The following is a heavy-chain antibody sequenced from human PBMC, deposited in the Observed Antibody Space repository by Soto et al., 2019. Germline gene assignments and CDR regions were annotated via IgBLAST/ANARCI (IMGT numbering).Heavy chain of an antibody. CDR2: IYPGDSDT. CDR3: ARPIVLYYSTRSYSAYFDF. V-gene: IGHV5-51*01. CDR1: GYRFTSYW. D-gene: IGHD3-10*01. J-gene: IGHJ4*02. Sequence: GESLKISYKGSGYRFTSYWIGWVRQMPGKGLEWMGIIYPGDSDTRYSPSFQGQVTISADKSISTAYLQWSSLKASDTAIYYCARPIVLYYSTRSYSAYFDFSGKATLV.